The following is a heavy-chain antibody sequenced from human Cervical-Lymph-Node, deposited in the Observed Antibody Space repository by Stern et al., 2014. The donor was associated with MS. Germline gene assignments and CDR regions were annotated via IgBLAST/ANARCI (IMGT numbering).Heavy chain of an antibody. V-gene: IGHV4-39*01. CDR1: GGSISSSSYY. D-gene: IGHD3-9*01. CDR2: IYYSGST. CDR3: ATGGAPHLYDILTGYYHKEGYNWFDP. J-gene: IGHJ5*02. Sequence: QLQLQESGPGLVKPSETLSLTCTVSGGSISSSSYYWGWIRQPPGKGLEWIGSIYYSGSTYYNPSLKSRVTISVDSSKNQFPLKLSSLTAADTAVYYCATGGAPHLYDILTGYYHKEGYNWFDPWGQGTLVTVSS.